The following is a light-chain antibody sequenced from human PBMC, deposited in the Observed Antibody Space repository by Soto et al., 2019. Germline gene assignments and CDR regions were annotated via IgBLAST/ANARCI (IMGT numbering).Light chain of an antibody. Sequence: EIVLTQSPGTLSLSPGDRATLSCRASESVMGNYLAWYQHKPGQTPRLLMYGAYIRATGIPDRFSGDGSGTDFTLTVTRLEPEDFAVYYCQQYVVSPGTFGQGTKVDIK. CDR3: QQYVVSPGT. J-gene: IGKJ1*01. CDR2: GAY. V-gene: IGKV3-20*01. CDR1: ESVMGNY.